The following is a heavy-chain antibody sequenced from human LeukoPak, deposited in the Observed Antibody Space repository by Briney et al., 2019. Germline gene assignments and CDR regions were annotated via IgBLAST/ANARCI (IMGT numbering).Heavy chain of an antibody. J-gene: IGHJ3*02. V-gene: IGHV3-74*01. CDR1: GFTFSRYW. CDR3: IRDFGSVGATNAFDI. D-gene: IGHD1-26*01. CDR2: SNGDGSST. Sequence: GRSLRLSCVASGFTFSRYWMHWVRQAPGKGLEWVSRSNGDGSSTSYADSVKGRSTISRDNAKNTVYLQMNSLRVEDTAVYYCIRDFGSVGATNAFDIWGQGTMVTVSS.